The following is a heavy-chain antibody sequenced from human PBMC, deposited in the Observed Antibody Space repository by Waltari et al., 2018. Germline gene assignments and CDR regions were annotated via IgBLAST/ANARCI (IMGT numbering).Heavy chain of an antibody. D-gene: IGHD3-10*02. CDR2: IKRSSDGGAA. V-gene: IGHV3-15*01. CDR1: GFSFFATW. J-gene: IGHJ5*02. Sequence: EVQLVESGGGLVKPGGSLRLSCAASGFSFFATWMTWVRQAPGKGLEWVGRIKRSSDGGAAEYAAPVNGRFIISRDDSSSTLYLQMNSLKSEDTAVYYCITDPANAYVRWFDPWGQGTLVTVSS. CDR3: ITDPANAYVRWFDP.